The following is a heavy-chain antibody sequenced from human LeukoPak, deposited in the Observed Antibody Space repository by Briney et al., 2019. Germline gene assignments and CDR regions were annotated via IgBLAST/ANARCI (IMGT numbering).Heavy chain of an antibody. Sequence: NTGGSLRLSCSASGFTFSSYSMNWVRQAPGKGLEWVSSISSTSSYIYYADSVKGRFTISRDNAKDSLFLQLNSLRAEDAAMYYCARVEAVAGNWGGLDPWGQGTLVTVSS. CDR1: GFTFSSYS. V-gene: IGHV3-21*01. D-gene: IGHD6-19*01. CDR3: ARVEAVAGNWGGLDP. CDR2: ISSTSSYI. J-gene: IGHJ5*02.